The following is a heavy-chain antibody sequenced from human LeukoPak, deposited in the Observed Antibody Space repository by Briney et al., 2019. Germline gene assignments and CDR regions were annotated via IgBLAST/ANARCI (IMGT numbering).Heavy chain of an antibody. V-gene: IGHV3-23*01. CDR2: ISGSGGST. J-gene: IGHJ1*01. Sequence: GGSLRLSCAASGFTFSSYAMSWVRQAPGKGLEWVSAISGSGGSTYYADSVKGRFTISRDNSKNRLYLQMNSLRAEDTAVYYCAKDGRAYDYGDYGYFQHWGQGTLVTVSS. CDR3: AKDGRAYDYGDYGYFQH. D-gene: IGHD4-17*01. CDR1: GFTFSSYA.